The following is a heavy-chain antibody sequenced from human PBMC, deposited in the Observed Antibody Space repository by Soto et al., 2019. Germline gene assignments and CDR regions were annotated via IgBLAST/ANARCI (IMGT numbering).Heavy chain of an antibody. CDR3: ARSLRRNYDFDY. CDR1: GYTFTSYA. Sequence: QVPLVQSGAEGKKPGASVKVSCKASGYTFTSYAMHWVRQAPGQRLEWMGWINAGNGNTKYSQKFQGRVTITRDTSASTAYMELSSLRSEDTAVYYCARSLRRNYDFDYWGQGTLVTVSS. CDR2: INAGNGNT. J-gene: IGHJ4*02. D-gene: IGHD1-7*01. V-gene: IGHV1-3*01.